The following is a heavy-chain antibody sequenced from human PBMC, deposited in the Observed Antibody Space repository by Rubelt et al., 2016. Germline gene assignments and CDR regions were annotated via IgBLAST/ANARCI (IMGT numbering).Heavy chain of an antibody. CDR3: ANAPDNRDGYPPLNDAFDI. Sequence: EVQLVESGGGLVQPGGSLRLSCAASGFTFSSYSMNWVRQAPGKGLEWVSYISSSSSTIYYADSVKGRFTISRDNAKNSLYLQLNSLRAEDTALYYCANAPDNRDGYPPLNDAFDIWGQGTMVTVSS. V-gene: IGHV3-48*04. D-gene: IGHD5-24*01. CDR2: ISSSSSTI. J-gene: IGHJ3*02. CDR1: GFTFSSYS.